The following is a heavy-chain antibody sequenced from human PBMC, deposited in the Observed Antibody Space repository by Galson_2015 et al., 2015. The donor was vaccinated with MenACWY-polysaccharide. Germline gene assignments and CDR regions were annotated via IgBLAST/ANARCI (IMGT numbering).Heavy chain of an antibody. CDR3: AKLGSTFDY. D-gene: IGHD2-2*01. J-gene: IGHJ4*02. CDR2: ISASGAGT. V-gene: IGHV3-23*01. Sequence: SLRLSCAASGFTFDAYWMNWVHQAPGKGLEWVSTISASGAGTYYADSVKGRFTISRDNSKNTLYLQMNSLRAEDTAVYYCAKLGSTFDYWGQGTLVTVSS. CDR1: GFTFDAYW.